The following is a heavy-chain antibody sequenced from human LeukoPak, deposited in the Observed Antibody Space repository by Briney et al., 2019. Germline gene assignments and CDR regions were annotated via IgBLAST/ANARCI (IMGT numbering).Heavy chain of an antibody. J-gene: IGHJ4*02. CDR3: ARSGWYYGDYGPLDY. V-gene: IGHV4-59*01. CDR1: GGSISSYY. D-gene: IGHD4-17*01. CDR2: IYYSGRT. Sequence: SETLSLTCTVSGGSISSYYWSWIWQPPGKGLEWIGYIYYSGRTSYNPSLKSRVTISVDTSKNQFSLKLTSVTAADTAVYYCARSGWYYGDYGPLDYWGQGTLVTVSS.